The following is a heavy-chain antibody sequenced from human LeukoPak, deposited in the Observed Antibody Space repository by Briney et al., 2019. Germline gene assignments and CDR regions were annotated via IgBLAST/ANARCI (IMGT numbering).Heavy chain of an antibody. CDR2: IHYSGST. D-gene: IGHD3-10*01. J-gene: IGHJ4*02. V-gene: IGHV4-59*01. CDR1: GGSISPYY. CDR3: ASSSGLLWFGELPTGY. Sequence: PSETLSLTCTVSGGSISPYYWSWIRQPPGKGLEWIGYIHYSGSTNYNPSLKSRVSMSVDTSKNQFSLKLNSVTAADTAVYYCASSSGLLWFGELPTGYWGQGTLVTVSS.